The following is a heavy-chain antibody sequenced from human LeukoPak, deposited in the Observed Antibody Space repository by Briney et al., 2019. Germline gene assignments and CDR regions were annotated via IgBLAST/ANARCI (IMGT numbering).Heavy chain of an antibody. D-gene: IGHD1-26*01. Sequence: GGSLRLSCAASGFTFSSYGMHWVRQAPGKGLEWVAVISYDGSNKYYADSVKGRFTISRDNSKNTLYLQMNSLRAEDTAVYYCAKDLVGATDYWGQGTLVTVSS. CDR1: GFTFSSYG. CDR3: AKDLVGATDY. J-gene: IGHJ4*02. CDR2: ISYDGSNK. V-gene: IGHV3-30*18.